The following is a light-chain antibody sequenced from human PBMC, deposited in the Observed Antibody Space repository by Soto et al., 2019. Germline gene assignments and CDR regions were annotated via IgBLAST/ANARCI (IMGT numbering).Light chain of an antibody. Sequence: EIVLTQSPGTLSLSPGERATLSCRASQSVTSSYLAWYQKKPGQAPRLLIYGASNRANGIPDRFSGSGSGTDFTLTISNLEPEDFAVYYWQQYGSSPYTFGQGTKLEIK. CDR2: GAS. J-gene: IGKJ2*01. CDR1: QSVTSSY. CDR3: QQYGSSPYT. V-gene: IGKV3-20*01.